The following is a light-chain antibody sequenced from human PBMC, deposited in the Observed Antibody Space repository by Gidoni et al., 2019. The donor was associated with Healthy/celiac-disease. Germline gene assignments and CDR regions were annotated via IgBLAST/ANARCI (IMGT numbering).Light chain of an antibody. CDR2: AAS. V-gene: IGKV1-39*01. CDR3: QQSYSTPRT. Sequence: IQMTQSPSSLSASVGDRVTITCRASQSISSYLTWYQQKPGKAPKLLIYAASIMPSGVPSRFSGSGSGTEFTLTISSLQPEDFATYYCQQSYSTPRTFGQGTKVEIK. CDR1: QSISSY. J-gene: IGKJ1*01.